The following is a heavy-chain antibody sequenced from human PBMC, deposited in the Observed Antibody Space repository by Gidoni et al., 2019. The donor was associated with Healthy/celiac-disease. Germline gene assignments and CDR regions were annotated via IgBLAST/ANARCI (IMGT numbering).Heavy chain of an antibody. CDR1: GFTFSSYA. CDR3: AKDRQIGDGCDY. D-gene: IGHD6-19*01. V-gene: IGHV3-23*01. J-gene: IGHJ4*02. Sequence: EVQLLESGGGLVQTGGSLRLSCAASGFTFSSYAMSWFRQAPGKGLEWVAAISGSGGSTYYADAVKGRFTISRDNSKNTLYLQMNSRRAEDTAVYYCAKDRQIGDGCDYWGQGTLVTVSS. CDR2: ISGSGGST.